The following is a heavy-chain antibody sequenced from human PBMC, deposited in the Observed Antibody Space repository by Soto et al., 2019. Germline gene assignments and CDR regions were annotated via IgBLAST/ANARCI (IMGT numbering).Heavy chain of an antibody. CDR2: MNPNSGNT. Sequence: ASVKVSCKASGYTFTSYDINWVRQATGQGLEWMGWMNPNSGNTGYAQKFQGRVTMTRNTSISTAYMELSSLRSEDTAVYYCARVGDIVATNPYYYMDVWGKGTTVTVSS. J-gene: IGHJ6*03. CDR3: ARVGDIVATNPYYYMDV. CDR1: GYTFTSYD. V-gene: IGHV1-8*01. D-gene: IGHD5-12*01.